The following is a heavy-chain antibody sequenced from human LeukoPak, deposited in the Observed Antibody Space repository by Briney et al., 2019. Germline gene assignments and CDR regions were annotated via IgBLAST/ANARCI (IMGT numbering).Heavy chain of an antibody. CDR1: GFSFSDYY. Sequence: GGSLRLSCAASGFSFSDYYMSWIRQAPGKGLEWVSSISSSSSYIYYADSVKGRFTISRDNAKNSLYLQMNSLRAEDTAVYYCARDRTPLDYGDWGQGTLVTVSS. V-gene: IGHV3-11*06. J-gene: IGHJ4*02. D-gene: IGHD4-17*01. CDR2: ISSSSSYI. CDR3: ARDRTPLDYGD.